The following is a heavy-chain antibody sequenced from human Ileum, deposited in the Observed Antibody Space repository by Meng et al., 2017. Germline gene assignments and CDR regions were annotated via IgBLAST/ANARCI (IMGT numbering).Heavy chain of an antibody. J-gene: IGHJ6*02. CDR3: ARGSWYYYGMDV. CDR2: TYYRSKWNN. V-gene: IGHV6-1*01. Sequence: SETLSLTCAISGDSVSSNIAAWNCIRQSPSRGLEWLGRTYYRSKWNNDYAVSVKSRITINPDTSKNQFSLQLNSVTPEDTAVYYCARGSWYYYGMDVWAQGTTVTVSS. CDR1: GDSVSSNIAA.